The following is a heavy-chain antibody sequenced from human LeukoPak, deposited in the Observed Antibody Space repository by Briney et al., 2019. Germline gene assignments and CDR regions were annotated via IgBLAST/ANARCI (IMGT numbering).Heavy chain of an antibody. V-gene: IGHV3-23*01. D-gene: IGHD3-22*01. CDR3: AKAYDSSGYYSTVEYYFDY. Sequence: PGGSLRLSCAASGFTFSSYAMSWVRQAPGKGLEWVSATSGSGGSTYYADSVKGRFTISRDNSKNTLYLQMNSLRAEDTAVYYCAKAYDSSGYYSTVEYYFDYWGQGTLVTVSS. CDR2: TSGSGGST. CDR1: GFTFSSYA. J-gene: IGHJ4*02.